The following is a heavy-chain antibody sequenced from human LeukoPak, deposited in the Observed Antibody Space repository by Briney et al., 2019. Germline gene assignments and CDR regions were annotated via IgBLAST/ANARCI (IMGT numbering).Heavy chain of an antibody. CDR2: IKQDGSEK. J-gene: IGHJ6*03. V-gene: IGHV3-7*01. CDR3: AREVQLLWYYYYMDV. Sequence: PGGSLRLSCAASGFTFSSYWMNWVRQAPGKGLEWVANIKQDGSEKYYVDSVKGRFTISRDNAKNSLYLQMNSLRAEDTAVYYCAREVQLLWYYYYMDVWGKGTTVTVSS. D-gene: IGHD2-2*01. CDR1: GFTFSSYW.